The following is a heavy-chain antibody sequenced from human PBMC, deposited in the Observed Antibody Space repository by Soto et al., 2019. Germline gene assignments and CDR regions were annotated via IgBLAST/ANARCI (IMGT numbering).Heavy chain of an antibody. V-gene: IGHV3-23*05. D-gene: IGHD2-15*01. CDR1: GFTFSNYA. CDR2: TVGGATNT. Sequence: EVQLLESGGGLVQPGGSLRLSCVASGFTFSNYAMSWVRQAPGKGLEWVSATVGGATNTYQMDSVKGRFTVSRDESQNTLYLPMNSLRAEDTAVYYCAKAPLRYCSGARCYAFESWGHGTLVTVSS. CDR3: AKAPLRYCSGARCYAFES. J-gene: IGHJ4*01.